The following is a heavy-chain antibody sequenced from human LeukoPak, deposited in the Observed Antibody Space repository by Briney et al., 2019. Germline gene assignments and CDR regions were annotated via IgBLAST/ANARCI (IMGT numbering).Heavy chain of an antibody. CDR2: IYHSGST. CDR1: GGSISSGGYY. V-gene: IGHV4-31*03. J-gene: IGHJ6*02. Sequence: SEILSLTCTVSGGSISSGGYYWSWIRQHPGKGLEWIGYIYHSGSTYYNPSLKSRVTISVDTSKNQFSLKLSSVTAADTAVYYCARGGYGDYCMDVWGQGTTVTVSS. CDR3: ARGGYGDYCMDV. D-gene: IGHD4-17*01.